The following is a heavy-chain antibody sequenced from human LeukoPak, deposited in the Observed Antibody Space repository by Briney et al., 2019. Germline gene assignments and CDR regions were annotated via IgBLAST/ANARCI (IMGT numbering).Heavy chain of an antibody. J-gene: IGHJ3*02. D-gene: IGHD2-2*01. CDR2: IYHSGST. V-gene: IGHV4-38-2*01. CDR3: ARLTYQPRDAFDI. CDR1: GGSFSGYY. Sequence: PSETLSLTCAVYGGSFSGYYWGWIRQPPGKGLEWIGRIYHSGSTYYNPSLKSRVTISVDTSKNQFSLKLSSVTAADTAVYYCARLTYQPRDAFDIWGQGTMVTVSS.